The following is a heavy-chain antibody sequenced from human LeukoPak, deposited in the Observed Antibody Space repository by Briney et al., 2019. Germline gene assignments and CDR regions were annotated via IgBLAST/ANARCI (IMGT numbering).Heavy chain of an antibody. D-gene: IGHD6-19*01. Sequence: PSETLSLTCTGSGGSISSGSYDWGWIRQPPGKGLEGIGSIYYRGSTYYNPSLKSRLTISVDTSKTQFSPKLSSVTAADTAVYSCARHTYDGSGWPYYYSYYYMDVWXKGTTXTIS. CDR1: GGSISSGSYD. V-gene: IGHV4-39*01. CDR2: IYYRGST. CDR3: ARHTYDGSGWPYYYSYYYMDV. J-gene: IGHJ6*03.